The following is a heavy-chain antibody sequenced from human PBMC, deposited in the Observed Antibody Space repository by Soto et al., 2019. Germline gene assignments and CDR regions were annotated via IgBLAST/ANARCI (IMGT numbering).Heavy chain of an antibody. J-gene: IGHJ5*02. CDR3: ARGRGGYRRNWFDP. V-gene: IGHV3-23*01. D-gene: IGHD6-13*01. CDR2: ISGSGDNT. CDR1: GFTFSNYV. Sequence: GGSLRPSCAASGFTFSNYVMSWVRQAPGKGLEWVSSISGSGDNTYYADSVKGRFTISRDNSKNTLFLQMNSLRAEDTAVYYCARGRGGYRRNWFDPWGQGTLVTVSS.